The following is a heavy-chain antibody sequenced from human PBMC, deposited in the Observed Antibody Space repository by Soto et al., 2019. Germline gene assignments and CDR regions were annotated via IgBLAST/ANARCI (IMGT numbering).Heavy chain of an antibody. D-gene: IGHD6-19*01. CDR3: AREKWLVRRNDPFDI. V-gene: IGHV1-46*01. J-gene: IGHJ3*02. CDR2: INPNGGST. Sequence: QVQLVQSGAEVKKPGASVKVSCKASGYTFINYYMHWVRQAPGQGLEWMGIINPNGGSTTYAPKFQGRVTLTRDTSTNTVNMELSRLRSEDTAVYYCAREKWLVRRNDPFDIWGQGTMVTVSS. CDR1: GYTFINYY.